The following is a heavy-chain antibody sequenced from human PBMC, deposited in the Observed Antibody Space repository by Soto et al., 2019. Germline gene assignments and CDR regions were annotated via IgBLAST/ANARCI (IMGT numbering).Heavy chain of an antibody. Sequence: EVRLLESGGGLVQPGGSLRLSCAASGFTFSSYAMSWVRQAPGKGLEWVSAISGSGGSTYYADSVKGRFTISRDNSKNTLYLQMNSLRAEDTAVYYCAKDELLRFLEWLFTVLDYWGQGTLVTVSS. CDR3: AKDELLRFLEWLFTVLDY. CDR2: ISGSGGST. D-gene: IGHD3-3*01. CDR1: GFTFSSYA. J-gene: IGHJ4*02. V-gene: IGHV3-23*01.